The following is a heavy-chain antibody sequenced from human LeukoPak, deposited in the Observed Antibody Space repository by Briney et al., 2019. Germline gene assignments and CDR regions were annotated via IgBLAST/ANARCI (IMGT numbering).Heavy chain of an antibody. CDR1: GFTFSSYS. D-gene: IGHD4-17*01. V-gene: IGHV3-21*01. Sequence: GGSLRLSCAASGFTFSSYSMNWVRQASGKGLEWVSSISSSSSYIYYADSVKGRFTISRDNAKNSLYLQMNSLRAEDTAVYYCARATTVTTKSVYYYYYYMDVWGKGTTVTVSS. J-gene: IGHJ6*03. CDR3: ARATTVTTKSVYYYYYYMDV. CDR2: ISSSSSYI.